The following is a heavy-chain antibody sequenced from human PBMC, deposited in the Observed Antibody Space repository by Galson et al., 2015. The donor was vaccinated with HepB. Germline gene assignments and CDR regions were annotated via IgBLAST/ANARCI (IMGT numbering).Heavy chain of an antibody. J-gene: IGHJ3*02. CDR2: ISGYNGNT. Sequence: SVKVSCKASGYTFTLYGFSWVRQAPGQGLEWVGWISGYNGNTKYGQKFQGRVTMTTDTSTTTAYMDLRSLRSDDTAVYYCARDPVEDDAFDIWGQGTMVTVSS. V-gene: IGHV1-18*01. CDR1: GYTFTLYG. CDR3: ARDPVEDDAFDI.